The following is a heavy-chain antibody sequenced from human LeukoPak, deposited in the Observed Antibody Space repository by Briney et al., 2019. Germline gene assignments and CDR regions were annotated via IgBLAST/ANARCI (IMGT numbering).Heavy chain of an antibody. Sequence: PGGSLRLSCAASGFTFSSYAMSWVRQAPGKGLEWVSGISGSGGSTYYADSVKGRFTISRDNSKHTLYLQMTSLRAEDTAVYYCAKDQVWIVVGSFDYWGQGTLVTVSS. CDR1: GFTFSSYA. CDR2: ISGSGGST. D-gene: IGHD3-22*01. J-gene: IGHJ4*02. V-gene: IGHV3-23*01. CDR3: AKDQVWIVVGSFDY.